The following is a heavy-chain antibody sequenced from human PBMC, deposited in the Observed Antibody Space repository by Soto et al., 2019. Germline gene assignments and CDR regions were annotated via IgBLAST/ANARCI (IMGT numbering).Heavy chain of an antibody. CDR1: GYTFTSYD. D-gene: IGHD6-13*01. J-gene: IGHJ4*02. Sequence: QVQLEQSGAEVKKPGASVKVSCKASGYTFTSYDINWVRQASGQGLEWMGWMNPNSGNTGYAQKFQGRVTMTRTTSITPAYMEVSSLKSEDTAVYYCAREAAAGTFDYWGQGTLVTVSS. V-gene: IGHV1-8*01. CDR2: MNPNSGNT. CDR3: AREAAAGTFDY.